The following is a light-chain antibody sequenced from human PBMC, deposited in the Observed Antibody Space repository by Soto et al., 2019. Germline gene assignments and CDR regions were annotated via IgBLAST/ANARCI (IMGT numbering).Light chain of an antibody. Sequence: EIVLTQSPATLSLSPGERATLSCRASQSVSSYLAWYQHKAGQAPRLLIYDASNRATGIPARFSGSGSGTDFTLTISSLEPEDFAVYYCQQRSNWPPTWTFGQGTKVEI. V-gene: IGKV3-11*01. CDR1: QSVSSY. CDR3: QQRSNWPPTWT. CDR2: DAS. J-gene: IGKJ1*01.